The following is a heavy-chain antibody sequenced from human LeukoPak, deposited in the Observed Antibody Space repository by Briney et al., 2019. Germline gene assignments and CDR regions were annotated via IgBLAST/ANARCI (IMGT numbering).Heavy chain of an antibody. D-gene: IGHD3-10*01. Sequence: SVKVSCKASGGTFSSYAISWVRQAPGQGLEWMGGIIPIFGTANYAQKFQGRVTITADESTSTAYMELSSLRSEDTAVYYCVRGGSVTSATSFDYWGQGTLVTVSS. J-gene: IGHJ4*02. CDR2: IIPIFGTA. V-gene: IGHV1-69*01. CDR3: VRGGSVTSATSFDY. CDR1: GGTFSSYA.